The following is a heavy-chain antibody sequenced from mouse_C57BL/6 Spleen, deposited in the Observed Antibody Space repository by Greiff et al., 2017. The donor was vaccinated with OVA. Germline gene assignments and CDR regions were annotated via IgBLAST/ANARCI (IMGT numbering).Heavy chain of an antibody. J-gene: IGHJ4*01. V-gene: IGHV5-9-1*02. CDR1: GFTFSSYA. CDR3: TRDVIYYDYDYYAMDY. D-gene: IGHD2-4*01. Sequence: EVHLVESGEGLVKPGGSLKLSCAASGFTFSSYAMSWVRQTPEKRLEWVAYISSGGDYIYYADTVKGRFTISRDNARNTLYLQMSSLKSEDTAMYYCTRDVIYYDYDYYAMDYWGQGTSVTVSS. CDR2: ISSGGDYI.